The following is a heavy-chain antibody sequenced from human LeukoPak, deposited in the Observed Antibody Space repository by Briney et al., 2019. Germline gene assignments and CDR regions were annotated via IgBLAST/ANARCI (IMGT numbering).Heavy chain of an antibody. CDR2: IRYDGSNK. V-gene: IGHV3-30*02. D-gene: IGHD6-19*01. Sequence: GGSLRLSCAASGFTFDDYGMSWVRQAPGKGLEWVAFIRYDGSNKYYADSVKGRFTISRDNSKNTLYLQMNSLRAEDTAVYYCAKGHSSGSLVYWGQGTLVTVSS. CDR1: GFTFDDYG. CDR3: AKGHSSGSLVY. J-gene: IGHJ4*02.